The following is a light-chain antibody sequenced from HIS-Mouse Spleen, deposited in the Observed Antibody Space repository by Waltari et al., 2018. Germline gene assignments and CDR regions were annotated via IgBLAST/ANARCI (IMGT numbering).Light chain of an antibody. V-gene: IGLV2-23*01. Sequence: QSALTQPASVSGSPGQSITISCTGTSSDVGSYNLVPWYQQHPGKAPKLMIYEGSKRPSGVSNRFSGSKSGNTASLTISGLQAEDKADYYCCSYAGSSTYWVFGGGTKLTVL. CDR1: SSDVGSYNL. CDR3: CSYAGSSTYWV. J-gene: IGLJ3*02. CDR2: EGS.